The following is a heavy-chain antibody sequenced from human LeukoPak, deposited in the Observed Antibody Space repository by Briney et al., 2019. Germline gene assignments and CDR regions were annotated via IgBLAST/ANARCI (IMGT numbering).Heavy chain of an antibody. CDR2: ISSSSSYI. J-gene: IGHJ4*02. V-gene: IGHV3-21*01. D-gene: IGHD1-14*01. Sequence: GGSLRLSCAASGFTFSSYSMNWVRQAPGKGLEWVSSISSSSSYIHYADSVKGRFTISRDNAKNSLYLQMNSLRAEDTAVYYCARSVLTGPYYFDYWGQGTLVTVSS. CDR1: GFTFSSYS. CDR3: ARSVLTGPYYFDY.